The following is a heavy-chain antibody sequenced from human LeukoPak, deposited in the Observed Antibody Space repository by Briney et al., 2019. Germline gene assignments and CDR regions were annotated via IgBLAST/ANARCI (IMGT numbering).Heavy chain of an antibody. Sequence: GGSLRLSCAASGFSFSNALMSWVRQAPGKGLEWVGHIKSKTDGGTTDYAAPVKGRFIISRDDSKNTLYLQMNSLKTEDTAVYYCTTDRSYGYFDYWGKGTLVTVSS. V-gene: IGHV3-15*01. CDR1: GFSFSNAL. J-gene: IGHJ4*02. CDR2: IKSKTDGGTT. CDR3: TTDRSYGYFDY. D-gene: IGHD5-18*01.